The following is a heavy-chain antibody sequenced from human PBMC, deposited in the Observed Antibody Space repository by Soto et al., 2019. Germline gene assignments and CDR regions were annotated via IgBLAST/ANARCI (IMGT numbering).Heavy chain of an antibody. CDR3: ARGGYLLVNWFDP. Sequence: ASVKVSCKASGYTLTGYYMHWVRQAPGQGLEWLGWINPNTGVTKYAHDFQGRVTMTRDTSISTTYMELSRLRSDDTAVYYCARGGYLLVNWFDPGAGEPWSPSPQ. CDR2: INPNTGVT. D-gene: IGHD6-13*01. CDR1: GYTLTGYY. V-gene: IGHV1-2*07. J-gene: IGHJ5*02.